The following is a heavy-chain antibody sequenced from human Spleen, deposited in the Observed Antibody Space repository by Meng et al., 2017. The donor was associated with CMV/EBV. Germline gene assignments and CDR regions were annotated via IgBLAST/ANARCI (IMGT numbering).Heavy chain of an antibody. D-gene: IGHD2-21*02. CDR1: GDSISPRNSY. V-gene: IGHV4-39*01. CDR2: IYYSGST. CDR3: ARLLMVNRGDSGFDY. J-gene: IGHJ4*02. Sequence: GDSISPRNSYGGWIRQPPGKGLEWIANIYYSGSTYYNPSLRSRVTISVDTSKNQFSLKLRSTTAADTATYYCARLLMVNRGDSGFDYWGQGTLVTVSS.